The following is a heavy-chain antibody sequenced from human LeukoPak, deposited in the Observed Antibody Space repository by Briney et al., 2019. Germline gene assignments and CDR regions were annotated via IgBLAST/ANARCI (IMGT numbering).Heavy chain of an antibody. J-gene: IGHJ6*03. Sequence: GGSLRLSCAASGFTFSSYGMSWVRQAPGKGLEWVSAISGSGGSTYYADSVKGRFTISRDNSKNTLYLQMNSVRAEDTAVYYCARVTRIILVRGDRYYMDVWGKGTTVTVSS. D-gene: IGHD3-10*01. CDR3: ARVTRIILVRGDRYYMDV. CDR2: ISGSGGST. CDR1: GFTFSSYG. V-gene: IGHV3-23*01.